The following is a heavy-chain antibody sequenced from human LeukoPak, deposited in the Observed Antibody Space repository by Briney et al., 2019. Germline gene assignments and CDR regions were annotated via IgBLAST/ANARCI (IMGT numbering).Heavy chain of an antibody. CDR1: GFTFSTYW. D-gene: IGHD2-15*01. CDR3: ARDGGSRISDC. CDR2: IRQDGSEK. V-gene: IGHV3-7*01. Sequence: PGRSLRLSCAASGFTFSTYWMSSVRQAPGKGLEWVANIRQDGSEKYYVDSVKGRFTISRDNAKNSLFLQMNSLRAEDTAVYYCARDGGSRISDCWGQGTLVTVSS. J-gene: IGHJ4*02.